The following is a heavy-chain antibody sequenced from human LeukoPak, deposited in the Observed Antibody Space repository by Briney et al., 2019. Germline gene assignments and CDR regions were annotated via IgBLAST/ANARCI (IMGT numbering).Heavy chain of an antibody. V-gene: IGHV3-23*01. CDR3: AKHVDIVATISYYYYYGMDV. J-gene: IGHJ6*02. CDR2: ISGSGGST. CDR1: GFTFSSYA. Sequence: PGGSLRLSCAASGFTFSSYAMSWVRQAPGKGLEWVSAISGSGGSTYYADSVKGRFTISRDNSKNTLYLQMNSLRAEDTAVYYCAKHVDIVATISYYYYYGMDVWGQGTTVTVSS. D-gene: IGHD5-12*01.